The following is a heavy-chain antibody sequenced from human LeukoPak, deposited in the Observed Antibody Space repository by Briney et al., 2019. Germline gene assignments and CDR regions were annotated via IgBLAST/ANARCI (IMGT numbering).Heavy chain of an antibody. V-gene: IGHV3-7*03. J-gene: IGHJ4*02. CDR1: GLMFSSNW. CDR3: AKEGRSLQTY. D-gene: IGHD5-24*01. Sequence: PGGSLRLSCAASGLMFSSNWMSWVRLAPGKGLEWVANIKEDGTETYYVDSVKGRFTISRDNAKNSLYLQMSSLRVEDTAVYYCAKEGRSLQTYWGQGTLVTVSS. CDR2: IKEDGTET.